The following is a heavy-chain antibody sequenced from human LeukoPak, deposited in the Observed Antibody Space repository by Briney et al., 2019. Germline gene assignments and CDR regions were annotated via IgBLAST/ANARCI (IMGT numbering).Heavy chain of an antibody. CDR3: ARAYGSGSLDAFDI. CDR2: IYTSGST. Sequence: ASETLSLTCTVSGGSISSYYWSWIRQPAGKGLEWIGRIYTSGSTNYNPSLKSRVTMSVDTSKNQFSLKLSSVTAADTAVYYCARAYGSGSLDAFDIWGQGTMVTVSS. D-gene: IGHD3-10*01. J-gene: IGHJ3*02. V-gene: IGHV4-4*07. CDR1: GGSISSYY.